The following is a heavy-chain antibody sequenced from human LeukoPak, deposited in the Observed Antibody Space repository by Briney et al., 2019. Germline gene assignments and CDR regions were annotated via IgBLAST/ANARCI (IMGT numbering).Heavy chain of an antibody. J-gene: IGHJ4*02. CDR1: GFTFSSYA. V-gene: IGHV3-64D*06. CDR3: VKMVEVATIRPSFDY. CDR2: ISSNGGST. Sequence: PGGSLRLSCSASGFTFSSYAMHWVRQAPGKGLEYVSAISSNGGSTYYADSVKGRFTISRDNSKNTLYLQMSSLRAEDTAVYYCVKMVEVATIRPSFDYWGQGTLVTVSS. D-gene: IGHD5-24*01.